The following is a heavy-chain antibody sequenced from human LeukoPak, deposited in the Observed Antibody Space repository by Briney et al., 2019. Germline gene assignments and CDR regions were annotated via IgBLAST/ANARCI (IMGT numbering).Heavy chain of an antibody. Sequence: SETLSLTCAVYGESFSGYYWSWIRQPPGKGLEWIGEINHSGSTNYNPSLKSRVTISVDTSKNQFSLKLSSVTAADTAVYYRTIASLDYWGQGTLVTVSS. V-gene: IGHV4-34*01. CDR1: GESFSGYY. J-gene: IGHJ4*02. CDR2: INHSGST. CDR3: TIASLDY.